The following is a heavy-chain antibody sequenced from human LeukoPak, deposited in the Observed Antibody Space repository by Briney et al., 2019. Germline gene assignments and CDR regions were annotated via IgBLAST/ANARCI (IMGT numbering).Heavy chain of an antibody. CDR1: GFTFSSYG. CDR2: ISYDGSNK. Sequence: PGGSLRLSCAASGFTFSSYGMHWVRQAPGKGLEWVAVISYDGSNKYYADSVKGRFTISRDNSKNTLYLQMNSLRVEDTAVYYCAREGGATRPYWGQGTLVTVSS. D-gene: IGHD1-26*01. V-gene: IGHV3-30*03. J-gene: IGHJ4*02. CDR3: AREGGATRPY.